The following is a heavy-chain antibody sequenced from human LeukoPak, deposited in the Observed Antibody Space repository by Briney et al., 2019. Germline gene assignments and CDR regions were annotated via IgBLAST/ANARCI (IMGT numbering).Heavy chain of an antibody. Sequence: GGSLRLSCAASGFTFSSYAMSWVRQAPGKGLEWVSAISGSGGSTYYADSVKGRFTISRDNSKNTLYLQMNSLRAEDTAVYYCAKVPYGSGSYPVDYWGQGTLVTVSS. D-gene: IGHD3-10*01. CDR1: GFTFSSYA. V-gene: IGHV3-23*01. CDR2: ISGSGGST. CDR3: AKVPYGSGSYPVDY. J-gene: IGHJ4*02.